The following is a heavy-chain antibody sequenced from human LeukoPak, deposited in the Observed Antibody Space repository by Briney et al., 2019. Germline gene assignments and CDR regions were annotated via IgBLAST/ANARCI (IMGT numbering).Heavy chain of an antibody. Sequence: SETLSLTCTVSGGSISSYYWSWIRQPPGKGLEWIGSIYYSGSTYYNPSLKSRVTISVDTSKNQFSLKLSSVTAADTAVYYCARDESEADYYGSGSTFDPWGQGTLVTVSS. J-gene: IGHJ5*02. CDR3: ARDESEADYYGSGSTFDP. CDR1: GGSISSYY. V-gene: IGHV4-59*12. D-gene: IGHD3-10*01. CDR2: IYYSGST.